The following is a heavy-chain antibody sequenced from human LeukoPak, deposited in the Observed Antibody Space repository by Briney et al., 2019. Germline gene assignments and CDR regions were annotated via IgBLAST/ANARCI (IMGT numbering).Heavy chain of an antibody. CDR2: INAGNGNT. V-gene: IGHV1-3*01. D-gene: IGHD6-6*01. J-gene: IGHJ4*02. CDR3: ARDRGSSSPDY. Sequence: ASVKVSCKASGCTFISYAMHWVRQAPGQRLEWMGWINAGNGNTKYSQKFQGRVTITRDTSASTAYMELSSLRSEDTAVYYCARDRGSSSPDYWGQGTLVTVSS. CDR1: GCTFISYA.